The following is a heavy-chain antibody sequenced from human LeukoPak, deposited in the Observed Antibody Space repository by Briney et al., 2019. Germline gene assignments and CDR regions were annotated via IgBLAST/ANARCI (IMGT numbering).Heavy chain of an antibody. CDR3: GRVIAGAIDY. Sequence: PGGSLRLSCAASGFTFSGHSMTWVRQAPGKGLEWVANINLDGSERFYVDFVKGRFTTSRDNADNPMYLQMNSLRAEDTAVYYCGRVIAGAIDYWGQGTLVTVSS. CDR1: GFTFSGHS. CDR2: INLDGSER. J-gene: IGHJ4*02. V-gene: IGHV3-7*01. D-gene: IGHD6-13*01.